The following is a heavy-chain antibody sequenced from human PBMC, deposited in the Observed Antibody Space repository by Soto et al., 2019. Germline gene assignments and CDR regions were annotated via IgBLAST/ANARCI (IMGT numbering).Heavy chain of an antibody. Sequence: SQTLSLTCAIFGDSVSSNSAAWNWIRQSPSRGLEWLGRTYYRSKWYNDYAVSVKSRITINPDTSKNQFSLQLNSVAPEDTAVYYCAREGAGNGAYYYYGMDVWGQGTTVTVSS. CDR3: AREGAGNGAYYYYGMDV. CDR2: TYYRSKWYN. V-gene: IGHV6-1*01. J-gene: IGHJ6*02. D-gene: IGHD6-19*01. CDR1: GDSVSSNSAA.